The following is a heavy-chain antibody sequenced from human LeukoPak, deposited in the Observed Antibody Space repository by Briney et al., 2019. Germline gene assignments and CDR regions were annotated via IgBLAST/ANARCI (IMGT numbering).Heavy chain of an antibody. V-gene: IGHV3-30*03. Sequence: PGGSLRLSCAASGFTFSSYGMHWVRQAPGKGLEWVAVISYDRSNKYYADSVKGRFTISRDNAKNSLYLQMNSLRAEDTAVYYCARGDYISGWYYFDYWGQGTLVTVSS. D-gene: IGHD6-19*01. CDR3: ARGDYISGWYYFDY. CDR1: GFTFSSYG. J-gene: IGHJ4*02. CDR2: ISYDRSNK.